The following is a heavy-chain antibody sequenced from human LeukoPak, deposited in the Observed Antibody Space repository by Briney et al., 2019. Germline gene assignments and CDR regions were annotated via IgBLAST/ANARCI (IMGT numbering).Heavy chain of an antibody. V-gene: IGHV1-2*02. D-gene: IGHD2-2*02. CDR1: GYTFTGYY. CDR3: ASTYCSSTSCYNLPSWNYVSYYY. J-gene: IGHJ4*02. CDR2: INPIIGGT. Sequence: GASVKVSCKASGYTFTGYYMHWVRQAPGQGLEWMGWINPIIGGTNYAQKFQGRVTMTRDTSISTAYMELSRLRSDDTAVYYCASTYCSSTSCYNLPSWNYVSYYYWGQGTLVTVSS.